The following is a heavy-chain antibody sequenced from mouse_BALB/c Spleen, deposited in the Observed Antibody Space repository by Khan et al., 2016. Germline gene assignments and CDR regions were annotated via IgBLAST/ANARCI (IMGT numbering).Heavy chain of an antibody. J-gene: IGHJ3*01. V-gene: IGHV1S135*01. CDR3: AKDYYGSSYVSLFAY. CDR2: IDPYNGGT. CDR1: GYSFIDYN. D-gene: IGHD1-1*01. Sequence: IQLVQSGPELVKPGASVKVSCKASGYSFIDYNMYWVKQSHGKSLEWIGYIDPYNGGTNYNQKFKDKATLTVDKSSSTAFLHLNSLTSEDSAVYSCAKDYYGSSYVSLFAYWGQGTLVTVSA.